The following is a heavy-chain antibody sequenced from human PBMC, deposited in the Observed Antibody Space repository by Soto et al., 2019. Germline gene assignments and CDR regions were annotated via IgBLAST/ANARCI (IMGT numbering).Heavy chain of an antibody. J-gene: IGHJ3*02. Sequence: EVQLVESGGVVVQPGGSLRLSCAASGFTFDDYAMHWVRQAPGKGLEWVSLISWDGGSTYYADSVKGRFTISRDNSKNSLYRKLKCVGVGDTPFYYCEKNRGGRGVSLGSFDIGAQGKVV. CDR3: EKNRGGRGVSLGSFDI. CDR1: GFTFDDYA. V-gene: IGHV3-43D*04. D-gene: IGHD3-10*01. CDR2: ISWDGGST.